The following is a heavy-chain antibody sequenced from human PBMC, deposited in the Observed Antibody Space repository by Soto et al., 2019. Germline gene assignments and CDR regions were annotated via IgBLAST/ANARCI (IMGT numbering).Heavy chain of an antibody. Sequence: SETLSLTCTVSGGSISDNEYYWSWIRQPPGKGLEWIGTISHTGTANYNPSLKSRVTVSVGTSKNQFSLNLSSVTAADTAVYYCARLRPSPIAENWFDPWGQGTLVTVSS. CDR2: ISHTGTA. CDR1: GGSISDNEYY. CDR3: ARLRPSPIAENWFDP. J-gene: IGHJ5*02. V-gene: IGHV4-39*01. D-gene: IGHD2-15*01.